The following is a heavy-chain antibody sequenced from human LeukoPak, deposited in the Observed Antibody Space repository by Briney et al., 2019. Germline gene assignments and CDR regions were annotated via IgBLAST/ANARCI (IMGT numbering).Heavy chain of an antibody. D-gene: IGHD2-2*01. CDR1: GFTFISYA. CDR2: ISNTGGST. CDR3: AKDRKYCSSTSCPYYFDY. Sequence: GGSLRLSCAASGFTFISYAMSWVRQAPGKGLEWVSGISNTGGSTYYADSVKGRFTISRDNSKNTLYLQMNSLRAEDTAVYYCAKDRKYCSSTSCPYYFDYWGQGTLVTVSS. V-gene: IGHV3-23*01. J-gene: IGHJ4*02.